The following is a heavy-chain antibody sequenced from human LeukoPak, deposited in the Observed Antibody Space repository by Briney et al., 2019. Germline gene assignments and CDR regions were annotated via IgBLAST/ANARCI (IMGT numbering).Heavy chain of an antibody. CDR1: GFTFSSYW. V-gene: IGHV3-7*01. CDR2: INLDGSVQ. D-gene: IGHD3-16*01. J-gene: IGHJ4*02. Sequence: GGSLRLSCATSGFTFSSYWMTWVRQAPGQGLEWVANINLDGSVQWYADSVKGRFTVSRDNAKNSVYPQMNSLRGEDTAVYYCAREGGVADYWGQGTLVTVSS. CDR3: AREGGVADY.